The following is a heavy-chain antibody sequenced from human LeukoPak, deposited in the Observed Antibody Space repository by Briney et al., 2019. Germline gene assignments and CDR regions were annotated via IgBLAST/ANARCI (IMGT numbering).Heavy chain of an antibody. V-gene: IGHV3-30-3*01. D-gene: IGHD2-2*01. CDR1: GFTFSSYA. J-gene: IGHJ4*02. CDR3: VVWRYCSSTSCPYDRYYFDY. Sequence: GSLRLSCAASGFTFSSYAMHWVRQAPGKGLEWVAVISYDGSNKYYADSVKGRFTISRDNSKNTLYLQMNSLRAEDTAVYYCVVWRYCSSTSCPYDRYYFDYWGQGTLVTVSS. CDR2: ISYDGSNK.